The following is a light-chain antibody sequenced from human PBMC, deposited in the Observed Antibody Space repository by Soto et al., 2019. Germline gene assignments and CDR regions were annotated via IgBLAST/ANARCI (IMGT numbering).Light chain of an antibody. CDR1: QSVTSSY. CDR3: QRYGSSPYT. Sequence: EIVLTQSPGTLSLSPGERATLSCRASQSVTSSYLAWYQKKPGQAPRLLIYGASNRANGIPDRFSGSGSGTDFTLTISNVEPEDFAGYHGQRYGSSPYTVGQGTKLEIK. CDR2: GAS. V-gene: IGKV3-20*01. J-gene: IGKJ2*01.